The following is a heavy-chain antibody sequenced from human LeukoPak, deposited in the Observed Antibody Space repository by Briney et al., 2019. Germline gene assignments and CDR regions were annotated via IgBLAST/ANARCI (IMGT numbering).Heavy chain of an antibody. V-gene: IGHV1-46*01. D-gene: IGHD5-24*01. J-gene: IGHJ6*02. CDR2: INSSGGST. CDR3: ARDGLQNYYYYGMDV. Sequence: GASVKVSCKASGYTFTSYYMHWVRQAPGQGLEWMGIINSSGGSTSYAQKFQGRVTMTRDTSTSTVYMELSSLRSEDTAVYYCARDGLQNYYYYGMDVWGQGTTVTVSS. CDR1: GYTFTSYY.